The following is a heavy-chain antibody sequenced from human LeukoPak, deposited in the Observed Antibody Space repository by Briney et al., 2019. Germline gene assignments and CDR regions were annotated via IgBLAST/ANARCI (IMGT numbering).Heavy chain of an antibody. CDR2: INPNSGGT. D-gene: IGHD3-10*01. V-gene: IGHV1-2*02. CDR3: ARDWTLYGSGSYWGF. Sequence: ASVKVSCKASGHTFTGYYIHWVRQAPGQGLEWMGWINPNSGGTSYAQKFQGRVTMTRDTSISTAYMDLSRLRSDDTAVYYCARDWTLYGSGSYWGFWGDGKPVTVSS. CDR1: GHTFTGYY. J-gene: IGHJ4*01.